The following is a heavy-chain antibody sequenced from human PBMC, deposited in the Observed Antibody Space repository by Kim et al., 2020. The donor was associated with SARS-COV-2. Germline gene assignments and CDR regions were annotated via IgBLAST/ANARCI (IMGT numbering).Heavy chain of an antibody. J-gene: IGHJ6*02. D-gene: IGHD1-26*01. CDR3: TTLWPEWELRYGMDV. Sequence: GGSLRLSCAASGFTFSNAWMSWVRQAPGKGLEWVGRIKSKTDGGTTDYAAPVKGRFTISRDDSKNTLYLQMNSLKTEDTAVYYCTTLWPEWELRYGMDVWGQGTTVTVSS. V-gene: IGHV3-15*01. CDR2: IKSKTDGGTT. CDR1: GFTFSNAW.